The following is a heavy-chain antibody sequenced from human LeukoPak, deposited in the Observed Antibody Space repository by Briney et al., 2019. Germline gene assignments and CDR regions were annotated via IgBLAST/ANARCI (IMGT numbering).Heavy chain of an antibody. D-gene: IGHD1-26*01. J-gene: IGHJ3*02. CDR3: ASYSGIYSAFEI. Sequence: SETLSLTCTVSGGSISIRSYYWGWIRQPPGKGLEWIGSIYYSGSTYYNPSLKSRVTISVDTSKNQFSLKLSSVTAADTAVYYCASYSGIYSAFEIWSQGTLVTVSS. V-gene: IGHV4-39*07. CDR2: IYYSGST. CDR1: GGSISIRSYY.